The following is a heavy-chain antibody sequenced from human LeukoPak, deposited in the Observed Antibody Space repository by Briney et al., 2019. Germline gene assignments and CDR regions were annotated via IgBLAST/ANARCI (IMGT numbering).Heavy chain of an antibody. Sequence: GGTLRLSCAASGFTFSNYAMSWVRQAPGKGLEWVSSISGSGGSTYYVDSVKGRFTISRDNSKNTLHLQMNILRAEDTAAYYCAKLGGNVAFWGQGTLVTVSS. D-gene: IGHD4-23*01. CDR1: GFTFSNYA. CDR2: ISGSGGST. CDR3: AKLGGNVAF. V-gene: IGHV3-23*01. J-gene: IGHJ4*02.